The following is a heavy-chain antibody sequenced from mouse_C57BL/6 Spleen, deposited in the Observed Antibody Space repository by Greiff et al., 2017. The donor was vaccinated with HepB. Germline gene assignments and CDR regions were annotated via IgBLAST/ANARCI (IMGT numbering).Heavy chain of an antibody. J-gene: IGHJ4*01. D-gene: IGHD1-1*01. V-gene: IGHV10-1*01. CDR2: IRSKSNNYAT. CDR3: VRQGVYYYGSSYYAMDY. Sequence: EVKLQESGGGLVQPKGSLKLSCAGSGFSFNTYAMNWVRQAPGKGLEWVARIRSKSNNYATYYADSVKDRFTISRDDSESMLYLQMNNLKTEDTAMYYCVRQGVYYYGSSYYAMDYWGQGTSVTVSS. CDR1: GFSFNTYA.